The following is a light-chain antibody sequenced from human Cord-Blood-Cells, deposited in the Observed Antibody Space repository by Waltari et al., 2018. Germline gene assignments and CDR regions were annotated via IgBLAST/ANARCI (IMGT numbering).Light chain of an antibody. CDR1: SSDVGGYNY. CDR2: DVS. J-gene: IGLJ2*01. V-gene: IGLV2-14*01. CDR3: SSYTSSSTVV. Sequence: QSALTQPASVSGSPGQSITLPCTGTSSDVGGYNYVLWYQQHPGKAPKLMIYDVSNRPSGVSNRFSGSKSGNTASLTISGLQAEDEADYYCSSYTSSSTVVFGGGTKLSVL.